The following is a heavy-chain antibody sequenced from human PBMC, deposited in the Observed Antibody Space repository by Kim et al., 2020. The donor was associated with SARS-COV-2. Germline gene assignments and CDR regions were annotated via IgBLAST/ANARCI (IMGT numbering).Heavy chain of an antibody. CDR2: IYPGDSDT. CDR1: GYSFTSYW. D-gene: IGHD5-12*01. CDR3: ARAKGPLSRDGYNRLPDY. V-gene: IGHV5-51*01. J-gene: IGHJ4*02. Sequence: GESLKISCKGSGYSFTSYWIGWVRQMPGKGLEWMGIIYPGDSDTRYSPSFQGQVTISADKSISTAYLQWSSLKASDTAMYYCARAKGPLSRDGYNRLPDYWGQGTLVTVSS.